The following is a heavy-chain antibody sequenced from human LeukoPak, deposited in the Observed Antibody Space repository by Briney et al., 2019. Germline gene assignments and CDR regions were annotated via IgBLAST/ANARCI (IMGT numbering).Heavy chain of an antibody. CDR3: ARRRGGLFDY. Sequence: GESLKISCKGSGYRFITNWIGWVRQMPGEGLEWMGTINTRDSYTNYSPSFQGHVTISADKSISTPYLQWSSLKASEIAVYYCARRRGGLFDYWGQGTLVTVSS. J-gene: IGHJ4*02. CDR1: GYRFITNW. CDR2: INTRDSYT. D-gene: IGHD3-10*01. V-gene: IGHV5-10-1*01.